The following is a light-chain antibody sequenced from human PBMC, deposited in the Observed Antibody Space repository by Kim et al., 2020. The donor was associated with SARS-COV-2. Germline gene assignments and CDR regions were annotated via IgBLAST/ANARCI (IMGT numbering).Light chain of an antibody. V-gene: IGLV3-19*01. J-gene: IGLJ2*01. CDR2: STN. Sequence: SSELTQDPAVSVALGQTVRITCQGDSLRRYYASWYQQKPGQAPILVIYSTNIRPSGIPDRFSGSSPGNTASLTITGAQAEDEGDYYCTSRDTSGNKMLFGGGTQLTV. CDR3: TSRDTSGNKML. CDR1: SLRRYY.